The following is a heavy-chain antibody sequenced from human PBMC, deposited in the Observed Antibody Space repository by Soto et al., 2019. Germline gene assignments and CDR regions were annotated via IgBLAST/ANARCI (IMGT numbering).Heavy chain of an antibody. CDR2: ISHDGNIH. D-gene: IGHD2-2*01. V-gene: IGHV3-30*18. Sequence: VQMVESGGGVVQPGKSLRLSCETSGFTFKFYGMHWVRQAPGKGLECVAVISHDGNIHYYADSVKGRFTISRDNSKNTLYLLMNSLRLDDSSTYYCAKDRVGDCPDNSCYFGADYWGQGALVTVSS. CDR3: AKDRVGDCPDNSCYFGADY. CDR1: GFTFKFYG. J-gene: IGHJ4*02.